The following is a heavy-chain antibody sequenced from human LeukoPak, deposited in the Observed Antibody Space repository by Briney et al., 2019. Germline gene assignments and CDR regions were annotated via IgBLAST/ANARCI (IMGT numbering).Heavy chain of an antibody. V-gene: IGHV1-18*01. Sequence: GASVKVSCKASGYTFTSYGISWVRQAPGQGLEWMGWISAYNGNTNYAQKLQGRVTMTTDTSTSTAYMELRSLRSDDTAVYYCARDPQGSGCYGPHFDYWGQGTLVTVSS. CDR1: GYTFTSYG. CDR3: ARDPQGSGCYGPHFDY. J-gene: IGHJ4*02. D-gene: IGHD3-22*01. CDR2: ISAYNGNT.